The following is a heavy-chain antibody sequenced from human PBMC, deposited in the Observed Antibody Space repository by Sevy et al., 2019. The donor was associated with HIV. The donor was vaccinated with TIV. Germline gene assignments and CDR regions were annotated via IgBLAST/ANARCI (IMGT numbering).Heavy chain of an antibody. J-gene: IGHJ4*02. Sequence: GGSLRLSCAASGFTFNFHFMNWVRQVPGKGLEWVSYISSASSYINYSDSVKGRFTISRDNAKNLVFLEMNNLRPEDTAVYFCARGDYYGSLYYFDYWGQGTLVTVSS. CDR2: ISSASSYI. CDR3: ARGDYYGSLYYFDY. D-gene: IGHD3-10*01. V-gene: IGHV3-21*01. CDR1: GFTFNFHF.